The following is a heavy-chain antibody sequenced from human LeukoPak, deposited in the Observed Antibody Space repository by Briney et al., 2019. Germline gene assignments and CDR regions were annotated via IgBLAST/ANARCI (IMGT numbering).Heavy chain of an antibody. V-gene: IGHV3-30*02. CDR3: AKAPYGSGLYYYYGMDV. Sequence: GGSLRLSCAASGFTFSSYGMHWVRQAPGKGLEWVAVIWYDGSNKYYADSVKGRFTISRDNSKNTLYLQMNSLRAEDAAVYYCAKAPYGSGLYYYYGMDVWGQGTTVTVSS. CDR1: GFTFSSYG. D-gene: IGHD3-10*01. CDR2: IWYDGSNK. J-gene: IGHJ6*02.